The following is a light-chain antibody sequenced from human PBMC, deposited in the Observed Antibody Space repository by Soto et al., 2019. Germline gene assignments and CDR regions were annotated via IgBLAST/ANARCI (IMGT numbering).Light chain of an antibody. CDR2: GAS. V-gene: IGKV3-20*01. CDR1: QSVSSNY. CDR3: QQYGRSPMFT. J-gene: IGKJ2*01. Sequence: EIVLTQSPGTLSLSPGERATLSCRASQSVSSNYLAWYQQTPGQAPRLLIYGASRWTAGIPDRFSGCGSGTDFSLTISKLEPEDFAVYFCQQYGRSPMFTFGQGTKLEVK.